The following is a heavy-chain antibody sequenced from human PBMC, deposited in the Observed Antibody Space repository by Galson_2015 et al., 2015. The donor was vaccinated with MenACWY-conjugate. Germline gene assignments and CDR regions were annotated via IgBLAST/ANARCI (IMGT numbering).Heavy chain of an antibody. Sequence: SLRLSCAASGFTFSNFWMFWVRQAPGEGPVWVSHIKNDDTVYTDSVKDRFTISRDNSKNTVTLQVNRLRVADTALYYCVKDGPAYSSGWYSEPLVFFDVWGQGTLITVSS. CDR3: VKDGPAYSSGWYSEPLVFFDV. CDR2: IKNDDT. V-gene: IGHV3-74*01. D-gene: IGHD6-19*01. J-gene: IGHJ4*02. CDR1: GFTFSNFW.